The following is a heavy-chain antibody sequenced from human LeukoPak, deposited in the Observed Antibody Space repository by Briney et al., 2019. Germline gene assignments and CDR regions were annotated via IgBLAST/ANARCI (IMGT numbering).Heavy chain of an antibody. CDR2: IYYSGST. V-gene: IGHV4-59*01. J-gene: IGHJ4*02. CDR1: GGSISSYY. Sequence: SETLSLTCTVSGGSISSYYWSWIRQPPGKGLGWIGYIYYSGSTNYNPSLKSRVTISVDTSKNQFSLKLSSVTAADTAVYYCARLANPLWFGELAFDYWGQGTLVTVSS. CDR3: ARLANPLWFGELAFDY. D-gene: IGHD3-10*01.